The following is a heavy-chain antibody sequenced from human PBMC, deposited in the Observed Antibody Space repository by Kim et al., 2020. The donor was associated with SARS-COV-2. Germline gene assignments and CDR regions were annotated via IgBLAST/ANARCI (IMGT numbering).Heavy chain of an antibody. J-gene: IGHJ5*02. CDR3: AKGRDKYAYDDP. V-gene: IGHV6-1*01. Sequence: DYAVAVKSRMTINPDTSKNQFSLHLNSVTPEDTAVYYCAKGRDKYAYDDPWGQGTLVTVSS. D-gene: IGHD2-21*01.